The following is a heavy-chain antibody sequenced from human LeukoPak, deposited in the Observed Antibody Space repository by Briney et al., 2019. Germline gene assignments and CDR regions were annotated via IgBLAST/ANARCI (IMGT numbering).Heavy chain of an antibody. V-gene: IGHV1-18*01. CDR1: GGTFSSYA. Sequence: GASVKVSCKASGGTFSSYAISWVRQAPGQGLEWMGWISTYNGNTNYAQKLQGRVTMTTDTSTSTAYMELKSLTSDDTAVYYCARDRSYYDSGSHWGQGTLVTVSS. J-gene: IGHJ4*02. D-gene: IGHD3-10*01. CDR3: ARDRSYYDSGSH. CDR2: ISTYNGNT.